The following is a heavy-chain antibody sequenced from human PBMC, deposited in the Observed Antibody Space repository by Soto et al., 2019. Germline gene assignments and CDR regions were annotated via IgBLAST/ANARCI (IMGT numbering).Heavy chain of an antibody. Sequence: ASVPVSYKRSRYTFTSHAMNWVRQAPGQGLGWMGWINTNTGNPTYAQGFTGRFVFSLDTSVRTAYLQICSLKAEDTPVYYCARDPSDYYDSRAFQHWGQGTLVTV. CDR3: ARDPSDYYDSRAFQH. V-gene: IGHV7-4-1*01. J-gene: IGHJ1*01. CDR2: INTNTGNP. D-gene: IGHD3-22*01. CDR1: RYTFTSHA.